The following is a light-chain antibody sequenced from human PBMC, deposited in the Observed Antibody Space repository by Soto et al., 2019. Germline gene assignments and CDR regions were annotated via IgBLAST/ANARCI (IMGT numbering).Light chain of an antibody. Sequence: DIPMTQSPSTLSASVGDRVTITCRASQDIYRSLAWYQQKPGKAPKLLIYETSNLENGVPSRFSGSGSGTEFSLTISSLQSDDFATYYCQQYQTSSWTFGQGTKVEV. CDR2: ETS. J-gene: IGKJ1*01. V-gene: IGKV1-5*03. CDR3: QQYQTSSWT. CDR1: QDIYRS.